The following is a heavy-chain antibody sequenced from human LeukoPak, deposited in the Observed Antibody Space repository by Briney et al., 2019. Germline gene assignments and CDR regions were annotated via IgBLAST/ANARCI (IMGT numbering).Heavy chain of an antibody. V-gene: IGHV3-30*18. CDR3: AKDPGEGIAVAGFDY. CDR2: ISYDGSNK. D-gene: IGHD6-19*01. CDR1: GFTFSSYG. Sequence: GGSLRLSCAASGFTFSSYGMHWVRQAPGKGLEWVAVISYDGSNKYYADSVKGRFTISRDNSKNTLYLQMNSLRAEDTAVYYCAKDPGEGIAVAGFDYWGQGTLVTVSS. J-gene: IGHJ4*02.